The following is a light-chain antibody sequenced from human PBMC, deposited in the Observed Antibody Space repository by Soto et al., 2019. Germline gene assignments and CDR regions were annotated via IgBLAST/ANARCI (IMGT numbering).Light chain of an antibody. J-gene: IGKJ1*01. CDR3: QQYGSSPWT. CDR1: QSVNSN. CDR2: GAS. Sequence: EIVMTQSPATLSVSPGERATLSCRASQSVNSNLAWYQQKPGQAPRLLIYGASTRATGIPARFSGSGSGTEFTLTISSLQSEDFAVYYCQQYGSSPWTFGQGTKVEFK. V-gene: IGKV3-15*01.